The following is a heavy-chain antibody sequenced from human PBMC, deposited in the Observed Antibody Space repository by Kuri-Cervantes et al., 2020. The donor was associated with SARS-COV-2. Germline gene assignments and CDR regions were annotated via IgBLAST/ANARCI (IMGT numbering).Heavy chain of an antibody. Sequence: GGSLKISCAASGFTFDDYAMHWVRQAPGKGLGWVSGISWNSGSIGYADSVKGRFTTSRDNAKNSLYLQMNSLRAEDTALYYCAKDRMVQGVIRGTAFDPWGQGTLVTVSS. V-gene: IGHV3-9*01. J-gene: IGHJ5*02. CDR2: ISWNSGSI. CDR3: AKDRMVQGVIRGTAFDP. CDR1: GFTFDDYA. D-gene: IGHD3-10*01.